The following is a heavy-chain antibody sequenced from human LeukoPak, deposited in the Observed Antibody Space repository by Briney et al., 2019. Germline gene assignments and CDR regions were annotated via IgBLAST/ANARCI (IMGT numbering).Heavy chain of an antibody. Sequence: SETLSLTCAVYGGSFSGYYWSWIRQPPGKGLEWIGEINHSGSTNYNPSLKSRVTKSVDTSKNQFSLKLSSVTAADTAVYYCASFSYSSGWYSPEYFQHWGQGTLVTVSS. D-gene: IGHD6-19*01. V-gene: IGHV4-34*01. CDR2: INHSGST. CDR1: GGSFSGYY. CDR3: ASFSYSSGWYSPEYFQH. J-gene: IGHJ1*01.